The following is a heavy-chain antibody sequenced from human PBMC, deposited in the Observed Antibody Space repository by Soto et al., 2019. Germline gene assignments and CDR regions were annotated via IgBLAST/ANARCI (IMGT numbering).Heavy chain of an antibody. CDR2: VNPSGGHT. CDR3: ARGGHVVVVTAALDY. J-gene: IGHJ4*02. V-gene: IGHV1-46*01. CDR1: GDTFTDYY. D-gene: IGHD2-21*02. Sequence: QVQLVQSGAEVKKPGASVKVSCKASGDTFTDYYIHWVRQAPGQGLEWMGTVNPSGGHTTYAQHFLGRMTMTRNTSTSTLYMELTSLTSEDTAIYYCARGGHVVVVTAALDYWGQGTLVTVSS.